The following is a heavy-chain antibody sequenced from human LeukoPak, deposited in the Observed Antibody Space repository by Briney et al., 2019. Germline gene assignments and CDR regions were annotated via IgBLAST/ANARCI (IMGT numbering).Heavy chain of an antibody. J-gene: IGHJ6*03. D-gene: IGHD1-26*01. V-gene: IGHV1-69*01. CDR3: ASVPILGATYYYYYYMDV. Sequence: ASVKVSCKACGDTFSSYAISWVRQAPGQGLEWMGGIIPIFGTANYAQKFQGRVTITADESTSTAYMELSSLRSKDTAVYYCASVPILGATYYYYYYMDVWGKGTTVTVS. CDR2: IIPIFGTA. CDR1: GDTFSSYA.